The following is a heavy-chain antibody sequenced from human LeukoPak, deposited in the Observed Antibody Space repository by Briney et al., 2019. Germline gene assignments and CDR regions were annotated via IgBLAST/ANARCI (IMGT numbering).Heavy chain of an antibody. CDR1: GFTFSSYA. CDR3: ARSRDGYNYGDS. D-gene: IGHD5-24*01. Sequence: GGSLRLSCAASGFTFSSYAMSWVRQAPGKGLEWVSAISGSGGSTYYADSVKGRFTISRDNSKNTLYLQVNSLRAEDTAVYYCARSRDGYNYGDSWGQGTLVTVSS. CDR2: ISGSGGST. J-gene: IGHJ4*02. V-gene: IGHV3-23*01.